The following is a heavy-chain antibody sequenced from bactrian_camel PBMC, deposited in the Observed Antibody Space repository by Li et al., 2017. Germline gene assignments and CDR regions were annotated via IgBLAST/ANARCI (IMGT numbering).Heavy chain of an antibody. V-gene: IGHV3S40*01. CDR2: ISIGNGLT. CDR3: AARDSDVAVGHGETVSAGRWRRRTSRFGCTLHSDFGY. Sequence: VQLVESGGGSVQAGGSLRLSCVASGLRIRSAYMAWFRQAPGKEREGVAAISIGNGLTDYTDSVKGRFTISQDNSKNMVFLEMGNLLPEDTAMYYCAARDSDVAVGHGETVSAGRWRRRTSRFGCTLHSDFGYWGQGTQVTVS. D-gene: IGHD1*01. J-gene: IGHJ6*01. CDR1: GLRIRSAY.